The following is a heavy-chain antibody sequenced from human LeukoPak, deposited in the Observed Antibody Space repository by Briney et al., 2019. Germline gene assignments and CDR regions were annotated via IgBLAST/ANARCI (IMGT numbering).Heavy chain of an antibody. CDR3: SRDFVGAEDY. V-gene: IGHV3-74*01. Sequence: GGSLRLSCSASGFTISSYWMHWVRQAPGKGLVWVSRINPAGSVTNHADSVRGRFTISRDTATNALYLEMNSLRAEDTAVYYCSRDFVGAEDYWGQGTLVTVSS. D-gene: IGHD3-16*01. CDR2: INPAGSVT. J-gene: IGHJ4*02. CDR1: GFTISSYW.